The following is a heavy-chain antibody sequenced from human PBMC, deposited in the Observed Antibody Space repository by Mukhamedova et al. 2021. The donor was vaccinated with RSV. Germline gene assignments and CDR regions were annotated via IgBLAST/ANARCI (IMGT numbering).Heavy chain of an antibody. V-gene: IGHV1-2*02. J-gene: IGHJ4*02. CDR3: ARILNWKAYSFDY. D-gene: IGHD1-20*01. CDR2: INPNSGGT. Sequence: GPGQGLEWMGWINPNSGGTNYAQKFQGRVTMTRNTSLSTAYMELSRLRSDDTAVYYCARILNWKAYSFDYWGQGTLVTVSS.